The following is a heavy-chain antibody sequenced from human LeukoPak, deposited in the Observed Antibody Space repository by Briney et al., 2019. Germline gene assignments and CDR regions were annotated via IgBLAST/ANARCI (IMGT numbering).Heavy chain of an antibody. D-gene: IGHD3/OR15-3a*01. J-gene: IGHJ2*01. CDR2: INHSGST. CDR3: ARHGPQRRWYFDL. Sequence: SETLSLTCAVYGGSFSGYYWSWIRQSPGKGLEWIGEINHSGSTNYSPSLKSRVTISVDTSKNQFSLKLSSVTAADTAVYYCARHGPQRRWYFDLWGRGTLVTVSS. V-gene: IGHV4-34*01. CDR1: GGSFSGYY.